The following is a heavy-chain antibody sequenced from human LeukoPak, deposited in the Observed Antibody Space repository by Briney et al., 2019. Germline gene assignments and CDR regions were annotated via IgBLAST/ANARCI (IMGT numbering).Heavy chain of an antibody. D-gene: IGHD6-13*01. CDR1: GFTFSSYS. CDR3: ARVLLAAAGTIDY. CDR2: ISSSSSYI. J-gene: IGHJ4*02. V-gene: IGHV3-21*01. Sequence: GGSLRLSCAASGFTFSSYSMTWVRQAPGKGLEWVTSISSSSSYIYYADSVKGRFTISRDNAKNSLYLQMNSLRAEDTAVYYCARVLLAAAGTIDYWGQGTLVTVSS.